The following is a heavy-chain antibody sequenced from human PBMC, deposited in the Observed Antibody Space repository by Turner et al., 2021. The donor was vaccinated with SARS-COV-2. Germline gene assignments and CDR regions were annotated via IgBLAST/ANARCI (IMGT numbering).Heavy chain of an antibody. Sequence: VQLVESGGGVVQPGRSLRLSCAASGFTFSSYAMHWVRQAPGKGLEWVAVISYDGSNKYYADSVKGRFTISRDNSKNTLYLQMNSLRTEDTAVYYCARPSSGSYYGAFDIWGQGTMVTISS. D-gene: IGHD1-26*01. CDR1: GFTFSSYA. CDR2: ISYDGSNK. CDR3: ARPSSGSYYGAFDI. J-gene: IGHJ3*02. V-gene: IGHV3-30-3*01.